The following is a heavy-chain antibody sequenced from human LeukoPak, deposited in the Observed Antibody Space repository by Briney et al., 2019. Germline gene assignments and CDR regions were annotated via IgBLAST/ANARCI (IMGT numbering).Heavy chain of an antibody. V-gene: IGHV4-59*01. Sequence: SETLSLTCTVSGGSISSYYWSWIRQPPGKGLEWVGYIDYSGSTNYNPSLRSRVTMSVDTSKNQFSLKLTSVTAADTAVYYCARDQAGYYCMDVWGKGTTVTVSS. CDR1: GGSISSYY. CDR3: ARDQAGYYCMDV. J-gene: IGHJ6*03. CDR2: IDYSGST.